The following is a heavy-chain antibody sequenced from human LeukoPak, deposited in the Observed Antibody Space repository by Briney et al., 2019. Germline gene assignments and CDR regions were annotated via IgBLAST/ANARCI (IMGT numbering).Heavy chain of an antibody. CDR3: ARGYRYCSGGSCYRPIDY. V-gene: IGHV4-59*01. D-gene: IGHD2-15*01. CDR2: IYYSGST. Sequence: RPSETLSLTCTVSGGSISSYYWSWIRQPPGKGLEWIGYIYYSGSTNYNPSLKSRVTISVDTSKNQFSLKLSSVTAADTAVYYCARGYRYCSGGSCYRPIDYWGQGTLVTVSS. CDR1: GGSISSYY. J-gene: IGHJ4*02.